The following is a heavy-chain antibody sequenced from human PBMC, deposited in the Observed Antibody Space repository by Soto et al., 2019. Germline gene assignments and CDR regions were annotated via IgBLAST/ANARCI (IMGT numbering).Heavy chain of an antibody. D-gene: IGHD3-16*01. J-gene: IGHJ5*02. CDR3: AAPRVWVARTRYFDP. Sequence: GGSLRLSCAASGFSFPSFAMSWVRQAPGKGLEWVSAIGAGSAGTHYADSVKGRFTISRDDSKNTLYLEMNSLRADDTAVYYCAAPRVWVARTRYFDPWGQGTPVTVSS. V-gene: IGHV3-23*01. CDR1: GFSFPSFA. CDR2: IGAGSAGT.